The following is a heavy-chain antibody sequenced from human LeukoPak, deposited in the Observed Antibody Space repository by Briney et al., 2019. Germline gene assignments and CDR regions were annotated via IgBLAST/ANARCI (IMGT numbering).Heavy chain of an antibody. J-gene: IGHJ6*02. CDR1: GYRFIDYW. CDR2: IFPGDTDI. D-gene: IGHD4-11*01. Sequence: KPGGSLKISCQGSGYRFIDYWIGWVRQLPGKGLEWMGIIFPGDTDIKYSPSFQGQVTISADNSISTAYLQWSSLKASDTAIYYCVRYGLQGCRDSRCFTPFYYYGVDVWGQGSTVTVSS. CDR3: VRYGLQGCRDSRCFTPFYYYGVDV. V-gene: IGHV5-51*01.